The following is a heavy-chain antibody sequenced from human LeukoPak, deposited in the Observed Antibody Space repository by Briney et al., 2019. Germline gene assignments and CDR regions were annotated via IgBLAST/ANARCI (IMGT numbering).Heavy chain of an antibody. Sequence: LRLSCAASGFTVSNNYMTWARQPPGKGLEWIGYIYYSGSTYYNPSLKSRVTISVDTSKNQFSLKLSSVTAADTAVYYCAREYSSSWYYFDYWGQGTLVTVSS. CDR1: GFTVSNNY. J-gene: IGHJ4*02. V-gene: IGHV4-30-4*08. CDR2: IYYSGST. CDR3: AREYSSSWYYFDY. D-gene: IGHD6-13*01.